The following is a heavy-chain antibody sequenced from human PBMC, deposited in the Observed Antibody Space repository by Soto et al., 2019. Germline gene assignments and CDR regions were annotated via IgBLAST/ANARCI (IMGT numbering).Heavy chain of an antibody. CDR2: IIPILGIA. D-gene: IGHD6-25*01. V-gene: IGHV1-69*04. CDR1: GGTFSSYT. Sequence: GSSVNLSCKASGGTFSSYTISWVRQAPGQGLEWMGRIIPILGIANYAQKFQGRVTITADKSTSTAYMELSSLRSEDTAVYYCARDLKAGAFDIWGQGTMDTVSS. J-gene: IGHJ3*02. CDR3: ARDLKAGAFDI.